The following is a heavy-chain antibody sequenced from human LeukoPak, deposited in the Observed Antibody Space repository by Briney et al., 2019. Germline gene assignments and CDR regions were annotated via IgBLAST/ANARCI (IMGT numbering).Heavy chain of an antibody. CDR3: ARVADILTPITYYYYYGMDV. D-gene: IGHD3-9*01. Sequence: ASVTVSCTASGYTFISYDINWVRQATGQGLEWMGWMSPNSGDTGYAQQFQGRVTMTRDTSIGTAYMELRSLRSDDTAVYYCARVADILTPITYYYYYGMDVWGQGTTVTVSS. J-gene: IGHJ6*02. V-gene: IGHV1-8*01. CDR1: GYTFISYD. CDR2: MSPNSGDT.